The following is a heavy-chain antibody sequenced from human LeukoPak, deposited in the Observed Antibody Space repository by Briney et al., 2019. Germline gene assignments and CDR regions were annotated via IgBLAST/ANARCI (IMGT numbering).Heavy chain of an antibody. CDR1: GYTFTGYY. D-gene: IGHD3-10*01. Sequence: ASVKVSCKASGYTFTGYYMHGVRQAPGQGLEWMGRINPNSGGTNYAQKFHDRVTMTRDTSISTAYMELSRLRSDDTAVYYCARDRYYMAGVPFDYWGQGTLVTVSS. J-gene: IGHJ4*02. CDR2: INPNSGGT. V-gene: IGHV1-2*06. CDR3: ARDRYYMAGVPFDY.